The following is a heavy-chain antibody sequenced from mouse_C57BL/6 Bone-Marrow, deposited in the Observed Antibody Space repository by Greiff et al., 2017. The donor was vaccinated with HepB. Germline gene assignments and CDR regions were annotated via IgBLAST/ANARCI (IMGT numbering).Heavy chain of an antibody. D-gene: IGHD1-1*01. CDR1: GYTFTDYN. CDR3: ARNYYGSSYEFAY. Sequence: EVQGVESGPELVKPGASVKIPCKASGYTFTDYNMDWVKQSHGKSLEWIGDINPNNGGTIYNQKFKGKATLTVDKSSSTAYMELRSLTSEDTAVYYCARNYYGSSYEFAYWGQGTLVTVSA. CDR2: INPNNGGT. V-gene: IGHV1-18*01. J-gene: IGHJ3*01.